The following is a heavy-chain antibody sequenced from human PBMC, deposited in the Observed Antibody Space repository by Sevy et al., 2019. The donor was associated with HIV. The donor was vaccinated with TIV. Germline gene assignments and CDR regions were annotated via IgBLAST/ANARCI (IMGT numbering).Heavy chain of an antibody. V-gene: IGHV3-23*01. CDR2: ISGSGDNS. CDR1: GLTFSGYA. J-gene: IGHJ4*02. Sequence: GGSLRLSCAASGLTFSGYAMSWVRQAPGKGLEWVSGISGSGDNSYYADSVKGRFTISRDNSKNTLYLQMNILRAEDTAVYYCAKGDFYYDSSGYYLFDYWGQRTLVTVSS. CDR3: AKGDFYYDSSGYYLFDY. D-gene: IGHD3-22*01.